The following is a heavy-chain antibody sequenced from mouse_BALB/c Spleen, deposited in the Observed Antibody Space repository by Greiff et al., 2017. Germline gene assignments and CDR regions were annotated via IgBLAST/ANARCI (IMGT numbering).Heavy chain of an antibody. Sequence: VQLQQSGTVLARPGASVKMSCKASGYSFTSYWMHWVKQRPGQGLEWIGAIYPGNSDTSYNQKFKGKAKLTAVTSASTAYMELSSLTNEDSAVYYCTRQRDYYGSSYVHWYFDVWGAGTTVTVSS. CDR3: TRQRDYYGSSYVHWYFDV. D-gene: IGHD1-1*01. V-gene: IGHV1-5*01. CDR2: IYPGNSDT. J-gene: IGHJ1*01. CDR1: GYSFTSYW.